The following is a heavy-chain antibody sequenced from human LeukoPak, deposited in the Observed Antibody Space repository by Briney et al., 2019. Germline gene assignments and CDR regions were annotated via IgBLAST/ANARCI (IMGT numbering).Heavy chain of an antibody. V-gene: IGHV1-69*13. CDR1: GGTLSGYA. CDR2: IIIIADTT. J-gene: IGHJ4*02. Sequence: ASVKVSCKASGGTLSGYALSWVRQAPGQGLEWMGGIIIIADTTNYAPKFQGRVTITADESTNTAYMELSRLTSEDTAVYFCARGFSGPNWGKRYFEYWGQGTLVTVSS. CDR3: ARGFSGPNWGKRYFEY. D-gene: IGHD7-27*01.